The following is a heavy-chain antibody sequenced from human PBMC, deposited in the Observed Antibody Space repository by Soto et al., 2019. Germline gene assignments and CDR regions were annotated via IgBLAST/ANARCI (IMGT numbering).Heavy chain of an antibody. V-gene: IGHV1-69*13. Sequence: ASVKVSCKASGGTFSRYAISWVRQAPGQGLEWMGGIIPIFGTANYAQKFQGRVTITADESTSTAYMELSSLRSEDTAVYYCARDDNPAVVAATDYYYYYGMDVWGQGTTVTVSS. D-gene: IGHD2-15*01. CDR2: IIPIFGTA. J-gene: IGHJ6*02. CDR3: ARDDNPAVVAATDYYYYYGMDV. CDR1: GGTFSRYA.